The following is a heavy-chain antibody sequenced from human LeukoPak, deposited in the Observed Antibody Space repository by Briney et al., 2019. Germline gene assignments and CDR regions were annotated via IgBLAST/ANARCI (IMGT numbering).Heavy chain of an antibody. CDR2: ISGSDYT. CDR3: AKSRNFYYYFMEV. Sequence: GGSLRLSCAASGFTFSSYEMNWVRQAPGKGLEWVSGISGSDYTDHADSVKGRFTISRDNSKNTLYLQMNSLRAEDTALYYCAKSRNFYYYFMEVSGRGTKVTISS. J-gene: IGHJ6*03. V-gene: IGHV3-23*01. CDR1: GFTFSSYE.